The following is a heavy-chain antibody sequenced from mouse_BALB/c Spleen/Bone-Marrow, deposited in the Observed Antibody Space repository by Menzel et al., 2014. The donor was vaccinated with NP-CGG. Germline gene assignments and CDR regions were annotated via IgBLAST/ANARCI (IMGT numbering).Heavy chain of an antibody. CDR2: IRNKANGYTT. V-gene: IGHV7-3*02. J-gene: IGHJ4*01. Sequence: EVQLVESGGGLVQPGGSLRLSCATSGFIFIDYYMSWVRQPPGKALEWLGFIRNKANGYTTEYSASVKGRFTISRDNSQSILYLQMNTLRAEDSATYYCARAFTMNNAMDYWGQGTSVTVSS. D-gene: IGHD1-1*02. CDR3: ARAFTMNNAMDY. CDR1: GFIFIDYY.